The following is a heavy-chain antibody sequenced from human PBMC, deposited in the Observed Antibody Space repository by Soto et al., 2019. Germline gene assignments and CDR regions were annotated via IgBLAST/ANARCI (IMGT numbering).Heavy chain of an antibody. CDR3: ARAYYYDSSGYYFYFDY. Sequence: ASVNVSCKASGYTFTSYYMHWVRQAPGQGLEWMGIINPSGGSTSYAQKFQGRVTMTRDTSTSTVYMELSSLRSEDTAVYYCARAYYYDSSGYYFYFDYWGQGTLVTVSS. J-gene: IGHJ4*02. D-gene: IGHD3-22*01. CDR2: INPSGGST. V-gene: IGHV1-46*01. CDR1: GYTFTSYY.